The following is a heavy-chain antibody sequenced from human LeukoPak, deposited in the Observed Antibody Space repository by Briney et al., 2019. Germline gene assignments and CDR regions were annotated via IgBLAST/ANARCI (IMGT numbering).Heavy chain of an antibody. CDR2: INSDESDT. Sequence: GGSLRLSCAASGFTFSNYWVHWVRQAPGKGLVWVSRINSDESDTNYADSVKGRFTISRDNARNTVYLQMNSLRAEDTAVYYCARGWVPSDITLKWGQGTMVTVSS. CDR3: ARGWVPSDITLK. CDR1: GFTFSNYW. V-gene: IGHV3-74*01. D-gene: IGHD3-22*01. J-gene: IGHJ3*01.